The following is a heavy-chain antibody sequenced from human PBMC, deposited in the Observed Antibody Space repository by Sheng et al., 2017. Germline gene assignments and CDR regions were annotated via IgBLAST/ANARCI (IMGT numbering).Heavy chain of an antibody. CDR3: ARVNEDIVLMVYAIPYNWFDP. D-gene: IGHD2-8*01. CDR2: INHSGST. CDR1: GGSFSGYY. Sequence: QVQLQQWGAGLLKPSETLSLTCAVYGGSFSGYYWSWIRQPPGKGLEWIGEINHSGSTNYNPSLKSRVTISVDTSKNQFSLKLSSVTAADTAVYYCARVNEDIVLMVYAIPYNWFDPWGQGTLVTVSS. V-gene: IGHV4-34*01. J-gene: IGHJ5*02.